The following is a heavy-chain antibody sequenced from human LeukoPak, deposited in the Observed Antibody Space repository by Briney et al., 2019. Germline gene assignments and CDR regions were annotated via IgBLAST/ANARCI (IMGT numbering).Heavy chain of an antibody. V-gene: IGHV3-7*01. CDR3: AREELYRAFDI. D-gene: IGHD1-7*01. J-gene: IGHJ3*02. CDR2: IKRDGSEK. Sequence: GGSLRLSCAASGFTFSTYWMSWVRQAPGRGLEWVANIKRDGSEKYYVDSVKGRFTISRDNAKNSLYLQMNSLRAEDTAVYYCAREELYRAFDIWGRGTMVTVSS. CDR1: GFTFSTYW.